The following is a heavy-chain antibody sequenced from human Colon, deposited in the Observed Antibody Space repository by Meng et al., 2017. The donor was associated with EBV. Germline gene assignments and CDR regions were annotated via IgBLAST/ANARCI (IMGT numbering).Heavy chain of an antibody. CDR2: SGHSGFT. J-gene: IGHJ5*02. CDR3: VRSSAWVRTGFDP. Sequence: QVQLQESCPGLVKPSADLSLTCRVSGGSISTSGYYWGWIRQPPGKGLEWIGSSGHSGFTYYTPSLKSRVAVSLDTSKSQFSLMLTSVTAADTAVYYCVRSSAWVRTGFDPWGQGTLVTVSS. CDR1: GGSISTSGYY. D-gene: IGHD6-19*01. V-gene: IGHV4-39*01.